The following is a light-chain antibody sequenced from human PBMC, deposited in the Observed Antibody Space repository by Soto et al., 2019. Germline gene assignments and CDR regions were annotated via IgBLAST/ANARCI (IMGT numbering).Light chain of an antibody. CDR3: CSYANTSNVV. V-gene: IGLV2-23*02. J-gene: IGLJ2*01. CDR1: SSDVGTFDL. CDR2: EVS. Sequence: QSALTQPASVSGSPGQSITISCTGTSSDVGTFDLVSWHQQHPGKAPKLLIFEVSQRPSGVSNRFSGSKSGNTASLTISGLQAEDEADYYCCSYANTSNVVFGGGTQLTVL.